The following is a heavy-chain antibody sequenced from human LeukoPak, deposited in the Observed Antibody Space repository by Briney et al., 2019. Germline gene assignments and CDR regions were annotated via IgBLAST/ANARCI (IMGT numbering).Heavy chain of an antibody. CDR1: GYTFTGYY. Sequence: GASVKVSCKASGYTFTGYYMHWVRQAPGQGLEWMGWINPNSGGTNYAQKFQGRVTMTRDTSISTAYLQWSSLKASDTAMYYCASSSIAARHLYYYYYMDVWGKGTTVTVSS. CDR2: INPNSGGT. CDR3: ASSSIAARHLYYYYYMDV. V-gene: IGHV1-2*02. D-gene: IGHD6-6*01. J-gene: IGHJ6*03.